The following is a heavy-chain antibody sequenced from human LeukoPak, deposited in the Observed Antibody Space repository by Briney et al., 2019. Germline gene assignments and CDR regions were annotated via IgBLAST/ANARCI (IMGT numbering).Heavy chain of an antibody. Sequence: GASVKVSCTASGYTFTSYYMHWVRQAPGQGLEWMGIINPGGGSTTYAQKFQGRATMTRDTSTSTVYMELSSLRSEDTAVYYCTRGAAAGTFGYWGQGTLVTVSS. J-gene: IGHJ4*02. V-gene: IGHV1-46*01. CDR3: TRGAAAGTFGY. CDR2: INPGGGST. D-gene: IGHD6-13*01. CDR1: GYTFTSYY.